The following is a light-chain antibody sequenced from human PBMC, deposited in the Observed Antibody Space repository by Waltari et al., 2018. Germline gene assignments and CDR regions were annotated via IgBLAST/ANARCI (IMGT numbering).Light chain of an antibody. CDR3: QVWDSSSDHVV. CDR1: NIGSKS. Sequence: SYVLTQPPSVSVAPGKTARITCGGNNIGSKSVHWYQQKPGQAPVLVVYDDSDRPSGIPERCAGSNAGNTATLTISRVEAGDEADYYCQVWDSSSDHVVFGGETKLTVL. V-gene: IGLV3-21*03. CDR2: DDS. J-gene: IGLJ2*01.